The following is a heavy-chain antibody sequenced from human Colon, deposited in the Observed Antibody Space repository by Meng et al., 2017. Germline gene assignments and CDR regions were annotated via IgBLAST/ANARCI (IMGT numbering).Heavy chain of an antibody. D-gene: IGHD3-16*01. CDR1: GFIFRDYA. V-gene: IGHV3-23*01. CDR2: LSDSGGRA. J-gene: IGHJ4*02. CDR3: VREEYDPRDF. Sequence: EVHLLESGGGLVQPGGSLRLSCAASGFIFRDYAMSWVRQAPGKGLEWVSSLSDSGGRAFYTDSVKGRFTISRDNSKNTLYLHMNNLRAEDTAVYYCVREEYDPRDFWGQGTLVTVSS.